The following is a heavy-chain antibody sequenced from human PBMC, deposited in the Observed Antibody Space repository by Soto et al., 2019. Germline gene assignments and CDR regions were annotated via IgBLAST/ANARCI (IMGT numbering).Heavy chain of an antibody. D-gene: IGHD5-12*01. CDR1: GGSISSGGYY. V-gene: IGHV4-31*03. CDR2: IYYSGST. CDR3: ARYSYSGYDYEDWFDP. J-gene: IGHJ5*02. Sequence: PSETLSLTCTVSGGSISSGGYYWSWIRQHPGKGLEWIGYIYYSGSTYYNPSLKSRVTISVDTSKNQFSLKLSSVTAADTAVYYCARYSYSGYDYEDWFDPWGQGTLVTVS.